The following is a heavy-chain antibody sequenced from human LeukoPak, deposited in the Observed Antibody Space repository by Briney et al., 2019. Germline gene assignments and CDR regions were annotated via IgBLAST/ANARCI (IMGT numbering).Heavy chain of an antibody. CDR1: GYTFTSYY. CDR3: ARFITMVRGVTYFDY. J-gene: IGHJ4*02. V-gene: IGHV1-46*01. D-gene: IGHD3-10*01. Sequence: ASVKVSCKASGYTFTSYYMHWVRQAPGQGLEWMGIINPSGGSTSYAQKFQGRVTMTRDTSTSTVYMELSSLRSEDTAVYYCARFITMVRGVTYFDYWGQGTLVTVSS. CDR2: INPSGGST.